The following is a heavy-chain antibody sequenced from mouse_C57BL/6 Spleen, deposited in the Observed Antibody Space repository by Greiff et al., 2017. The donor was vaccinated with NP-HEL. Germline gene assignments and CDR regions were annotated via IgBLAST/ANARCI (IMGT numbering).Heavy chain of an antibody. Sequence: QVQLKQSGPELVKPGASVKISCKASGYAFSSSWMNWVKQRPGTGLEWIGRIYPGDGDTNYNGKFKGKATLTADKSSSTAYMQLSSLTSEDSAVYFCARGTTVVYYYAMDYWGQGTSVTVSS. V-gene: IGHV1-82*01. CDR2: IYPGDGDT. CDR3: ARGTTVVYYYAMDY. CDR1: GYAFSSSW. J-gene: IGHJ4*01. D-gene: IGHD1-1*01.